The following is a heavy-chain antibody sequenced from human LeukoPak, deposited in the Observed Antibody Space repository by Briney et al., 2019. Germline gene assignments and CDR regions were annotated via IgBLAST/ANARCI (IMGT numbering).Heavy chain of an antibody. D-gene: IGHD3-10*01. CDR1: GYSFTSFW. Sequence: GESLKISCKGSGYSFTSFWIGWVRQMPGKGLEGMGIIYPGDSDTRYSTSFEGQVTISADKSISTAYLQWSSLKASDTAMYYCARHLYGSGSYYTSRDYYYMDVWGKGTTVTVSS. CDR2: IYPGDSDT. CDR3: ARHLYGSGSYYTSRDYYYMDV. J-gene: IGHJ6*03. V-gene: IGHV5-51*01.